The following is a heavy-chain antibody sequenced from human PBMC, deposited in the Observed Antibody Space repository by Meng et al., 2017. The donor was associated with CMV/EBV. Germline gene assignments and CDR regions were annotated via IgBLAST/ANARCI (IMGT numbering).Heavy chain of an antibody. CDR1: GFTFSSYA. D-gene: IGHD2-2*01. CDR2: LYSGGSST. J-gene: IGHJ6*02. CDR3: AYQRRTYYYYGMDV. V-gene: IGHV3-23*03. Sequence: GESLKISCAASGFTFSSYAMSWVRQAPGKGPEWVSVLYSGGSSTYYADPVKGRFTISRDNSKNTLYLQMNSLRAEDTAVYYCAYQRRTYYYYGMDVWGQGTTVTVSS.